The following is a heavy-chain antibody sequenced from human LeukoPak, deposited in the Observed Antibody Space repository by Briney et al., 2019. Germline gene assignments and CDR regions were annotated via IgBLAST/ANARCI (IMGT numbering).Heavy chain of an antibody. CDR3: AKVRDYDSSGYSDY. D-gene: IGHD3-22*01. Sequence: GGSQRLSCAASGFTFSSYAMSWVRQAPGKGLEWVSAISGSGGSTYYVDSVKGRFTISRDNFKNTLYLQMNSLRAEDTAVYYCAKVRDYDSSGYSDYWGQGNLVTVSS. J-gene: IGHJ4*02. CDR1: GFTFSSYA. CDR2: ISGSGGST. V-gene: IGHV3-23*01.